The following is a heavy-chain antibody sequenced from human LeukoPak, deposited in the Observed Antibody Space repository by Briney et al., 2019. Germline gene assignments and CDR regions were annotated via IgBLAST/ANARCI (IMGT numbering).Heavy chain of an antibody. CDR2: IYYSGST. D-gene: IGHD1-1*01. V-gene: IGHV4-59*01. CDR3: ARGTSAWIYFDY. Sequence: PSETLSLTCTVSGGSISSYYWSWIRQPPGKGLEWIGYIYYSGSTNCNPSLKSRVTISVDTSKNQFSLKLSSVTAADTAVYYCARGTSAWIYFDYWGQGTLVTVSS. CDR1: GGSISSYY. J-gene: IGHJ4*02.